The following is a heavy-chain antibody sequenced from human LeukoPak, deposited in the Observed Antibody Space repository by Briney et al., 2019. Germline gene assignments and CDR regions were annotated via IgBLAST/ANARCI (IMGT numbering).Heavy chain of an antibody. CDR3: ARDRPTLWFGEGNWSDP. Sequence: SETLSLTCTVSGGSISSYYWSWIRQPPGKGLEWIGYIYYSGSTNYNPSLKSRVTISVDTSKNQFSLKLSSVTAADTAVYYCARDRPTLWFGEGNWSDPWGQGTLVTVSS. V-gene: IGHV4-59*01. CDR2: IYYSGST. J-gene: IGHJ5*02. CDR1: GGSISSYY. D-gene: IGHD3-10*01.